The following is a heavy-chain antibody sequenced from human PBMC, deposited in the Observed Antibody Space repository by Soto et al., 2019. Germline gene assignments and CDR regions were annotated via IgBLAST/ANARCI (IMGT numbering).Heavy chain of an antibody. CDR1: GFTFTSYA. D-gene: IGHD1-7*01. Sequence: QVQLVESGGGVVQPGRSLRLSCAASGFTFTSYAMHWVRQAPGKGLEWVAVISNDGSNYYYADSVRGRFTISRDNTKNTLFLQMSSLRGEDSGVYDCARGTTLEILDYGMDVWGQGTTVTVSS. V-gene: IGHV3-30-3*01. CDR2: ISNDGSNY. CDR3: ARGTTLEILDYGMDV. J-gene: IGHJ6*02.